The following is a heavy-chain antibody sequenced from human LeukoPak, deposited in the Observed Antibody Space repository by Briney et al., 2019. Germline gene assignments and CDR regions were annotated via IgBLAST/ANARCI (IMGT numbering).Heavy chain of an antibody. Sequence: PGRSLRLSCTASRFTFGDHAMNWVRQAPGKGLEWVSFISSTSHYIFYADSVRGRFTISRDNAKSSLYLQMSSLRAEDTAVYYCARDTPGGYCTSTSCYQYYGMDVWGKGTTVTVSS. D-gene: IGHD2-2*01. V-gene: IGHV3-21*01. J-gene: IGHJ6*04. CDR3: ARDTPGGYCTSTSCYQYYGMDV. CDR2: ISSTSHYI. CDR1: RFTFGDHA.